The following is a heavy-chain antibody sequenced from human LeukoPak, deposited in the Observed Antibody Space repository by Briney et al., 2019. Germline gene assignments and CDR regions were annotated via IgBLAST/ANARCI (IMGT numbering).Heavy chain of an antibody. CDR3: AKEYIWFGELSTDAFDI. CDR2: LSGSGGST. D-gene: IGHD3-10*01. Sequence: GGSLRLSCAASGFTFSSYAMSWVRQAPGKGLEWVSALSGSGGSTYYADSVKGRFTISRDNSKNTLYLQMNSLRAEDTAVYYCAKEYIWFGELSTDAFDIWGQGTMVTVSS. V-gene: IGHV3-23*01. CDR1: GFTFSSYA. J-gene: IGHJ3*02.